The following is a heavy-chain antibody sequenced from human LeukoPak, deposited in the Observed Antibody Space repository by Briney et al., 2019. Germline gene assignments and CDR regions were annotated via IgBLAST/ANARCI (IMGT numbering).Heavy chain of an antibody. V-gene: IGHV3-23*01. CDR1: GFTFSRHW. CDR3: ARDPRGGGDY. J-gene: IGHJ4*02. CDR2: ISGSGGGT. Sequence: GGSLRLSCAASGFTFSRHWMSWVRQAPGKGLEWVSNISGSGGGTAYADSVKGRFTISRDNAKNTLYLQMNSLRAEDTAVYYCARDPRGGGDYWGQGTLVTVSS. D-gene: IGHD3-10*01.